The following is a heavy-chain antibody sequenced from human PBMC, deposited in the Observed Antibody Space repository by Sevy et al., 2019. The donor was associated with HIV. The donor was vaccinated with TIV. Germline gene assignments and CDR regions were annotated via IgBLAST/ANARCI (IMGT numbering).Heavy chain of an antibody. V-gene: IGHV3-23*01. J-gene: IGHJ6*03. CDR1: GFTFSSCA. Sequence: GGSLRLSCAASGFTFSSCAMSWVRQAPGKGLEWVSAISGSGGSTYYADSVKGRFTISRDNSKNTLYLQMNSLRAEDTAVYYCAKVKGGSWYYYYYYMDVWGKGTTVTVSS. CDR3: AKVKGGSWYYYYYYMDV. CDR2: ISGSGGST. D-gene: IGHD6-13*01.